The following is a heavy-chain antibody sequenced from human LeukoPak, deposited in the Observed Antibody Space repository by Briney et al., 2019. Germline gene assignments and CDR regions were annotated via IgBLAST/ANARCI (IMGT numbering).Heavy chain of an antibody. CDR3: ARGIRFLEWLAGPGIATYYYYYGMDV. CDR1: GGSISSGDYY. J-gene: IGHJ6*02. Sequence: SETLSLTCTVSGGSISSGDYYWSWIRQPPGKGLEWIGYIYYSGSTNYNPSLKSRVTISVDTSKNQFSLKLSSVTAEDTAVYYCARGIRFLEWLAGPGIATYYYYYGMDVWGQGTTVTVSS. D-gene: IGHD3-3*01. CDR2: IYYSGST. V-gene: IGHV4-61*08.